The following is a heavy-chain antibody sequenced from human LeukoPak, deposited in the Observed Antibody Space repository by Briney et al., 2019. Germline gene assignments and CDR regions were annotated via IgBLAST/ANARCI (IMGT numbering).Heavy chain of an antibody. J-gene: IGHJ3*02. V-gene: IGHV3-23*01. CDR2: ISISGGTT. Sequence: GGSLRLSCAASGFTFNKYAMNWVRQAPGKGLEWVSAISISGGTTYYADSVKGRFTISRDNSKNTLYLQMNSLRAEDTAVYYCAKGDYYGSMRAFDIWGQGTMVTVSS. CDR1: GFTFNKYA. CDR3: AKGDYYGSMRAFDI. D-gene: IGHD3-10*01.